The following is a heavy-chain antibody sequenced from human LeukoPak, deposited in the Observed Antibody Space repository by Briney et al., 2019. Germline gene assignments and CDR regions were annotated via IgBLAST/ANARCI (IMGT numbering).Heavy chain of an antibody. Sequence: SETLSLTCTVSGGSISSSSYYWGWIRQPPGKGLEWIGSIYYSGSTHYNPSLKSRVTISVDTSKNQFSLKLSSVTAADTAVYYCARASGGWLPHPYYFDYWGQGTLVTVSS. CDR2: IYYSGST. CDR1: GGSISSSSYY. V-gene: IGHV4-39*07. D-gene: IGHD5-12*01. J-gene: IGHJ4*02. CDR3: ARASGGWLPHPYYFDY.